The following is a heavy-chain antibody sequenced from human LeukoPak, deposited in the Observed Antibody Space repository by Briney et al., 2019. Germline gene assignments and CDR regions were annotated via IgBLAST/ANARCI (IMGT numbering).Heavy chain of an antibody. Sequence: PGGSLRLSCAASGFTFSSYAMSWVRQAPGKGLEWVSAISGSGGSTYYADSVKGRFTISRDNSKNTLYPQMNSLRAEDTAVYYCAKVGADTIFGVVSDFDYWGQGTLVTVSS. CDR1: GFTFSSYA. J-gene: IGHJ4*02. V-gene: IGHV3-23*01. CDR3: AKVGADTIFGVVSDFDY. D-gene: IGHD3-3*01. CDR2: ISGSGGST.